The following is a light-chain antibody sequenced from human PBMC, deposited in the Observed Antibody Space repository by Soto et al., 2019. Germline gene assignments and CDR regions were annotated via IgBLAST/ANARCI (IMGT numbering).Light chain of an antibody. CDR2: DVN. V-gene: IGLV2-14*03. CDR3: ASYTTTNTLV. CDR1: RSDVGSRDS. Sequence: QAVVTQPASVSGSPGQSIAISCTGTRSDVGSRDSVSWYQHHPGKAPKLIIYDVNIRPSGVSHRFSGSKSGNAASLTISGLQAEDEADYSCASYTTTNTLVFGGGTKVTVL. J-gene: IGLJ3*02.